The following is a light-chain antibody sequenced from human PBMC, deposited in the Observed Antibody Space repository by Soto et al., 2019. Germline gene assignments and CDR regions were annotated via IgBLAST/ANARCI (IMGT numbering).Light chain of an antibody. CDR3: NSYASIDTVV. Sequence: QSVLTQPASVSGSPGQSITISCTGTGSDVGGYNYVSWYQQHPGKAPKLIIYDVSNRPSGVSNRFSGSKSGNTASLTISGLQAEDEADYYCNSYASIDTVVFGGGTKVTVL. J-gene: IGLJ2*01. CDR2: DVS. V-gene: IGLV2-14*01. CDR1: GSDVGGYNY.